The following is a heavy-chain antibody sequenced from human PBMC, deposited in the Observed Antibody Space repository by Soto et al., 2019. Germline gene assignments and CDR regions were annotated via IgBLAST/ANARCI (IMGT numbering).Heavy chain of an antibody. CDR1: GFTLNRYW. Sequence: GSLRLSCAASGFTLNRYWMTWVRQAPGKGLEWVANINRGGSERYYEASVKGRFTIFRDNAKNSLYLQMNSLRAEDTAVYYCATAYFKHLVRDYWGQGTLVTVSS. V-gene: IGHV3-7*01. CDR3: ATAYFKHLVRDY. CDR2: INRGGSER. D-gene: IGHD6-6*01. J-gene: IGHJ4*02.